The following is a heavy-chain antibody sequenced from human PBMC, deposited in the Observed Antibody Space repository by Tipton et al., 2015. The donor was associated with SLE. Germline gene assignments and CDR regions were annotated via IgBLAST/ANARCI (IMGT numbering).Heavy chain of an antibody. CDR2: INDAEGT. J-gene: IGHJ6*03. CDR3: ARKYCGGDCHPTLWGYDYHYYMDV. V-gene: IGHV4-34*01. CDR1: GVSFSGYY. Sequence: TLSLTCEVYGVSFSGYYWSWIRQSPGKGLEWIGEINDAEGTKYNPSLESRVTMSIDTSKNRFSLNMNYVTAADTAVYYCARKYCGGDCHPTLWGYDYHYYMDVWGKGTTVTVSS. D-gene: IGHD2-21*01.